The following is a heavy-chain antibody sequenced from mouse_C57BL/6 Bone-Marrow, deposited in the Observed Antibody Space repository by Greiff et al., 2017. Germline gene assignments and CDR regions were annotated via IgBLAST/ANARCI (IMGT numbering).Heavy chain of an antibody. D-gene: IGHD1-1*01. CDR2: ISGGGGNT. Sequence: EVKLVESGGGLVKPGGSLKLSCAASGFTFSSYTMSWVRQTPEKRLEWVATISGGGGNTYYPDSVKGRFTISRDNAKNILYLQMSSLRSEDTALYYCARHTTPGSRRGYYAMDYWGQGTSVTVSS. V-gene: IGHV5-9*01. J-gene: IGHJ4*01. CDR3: ARHTTPGSRRGYYAMDY. CDR1: GFTFSSYT.